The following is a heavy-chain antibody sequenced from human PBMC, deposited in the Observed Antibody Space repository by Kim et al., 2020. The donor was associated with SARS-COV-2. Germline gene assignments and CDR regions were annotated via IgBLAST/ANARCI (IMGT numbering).Heavy chain of an antibody. V-gene: IGHV3-74*01. CDR3: ARGPTAAGYYYYYGMDV. Sequence: GKSRITISRGNAKNTLYLQMSSLRAEDTAAYYCARGPTAAGYYYYYGMDVWGQGTTVTVSS. J-gene: IGHJ6*02. D-gene: IGHD6-13*01.